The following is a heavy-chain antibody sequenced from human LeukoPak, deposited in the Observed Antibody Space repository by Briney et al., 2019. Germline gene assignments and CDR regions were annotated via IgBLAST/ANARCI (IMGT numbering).Heavy chain of an antibody. CDR1: GFTVSSNY. D-gene: IGHD4-17*01. J-gene: IGHJ4*02. V-gene: IGHV3-66*04. CDR3: ARRLDYGDYSPYYFDY. Sequence: PGGSLRLSCAASGFTVSSNYMSWVRQAPGKGLEWVSVIYSGGSTYYADSVKGRFTISRDNSKNTLYLQMNSLRAEDTAVYYCARRLDYGDYSPYYFDYWGQGTLVTVSS. CDR2: IYSGGST.